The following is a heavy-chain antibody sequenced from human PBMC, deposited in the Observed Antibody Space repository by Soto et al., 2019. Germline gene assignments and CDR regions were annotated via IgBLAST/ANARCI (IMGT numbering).Heavy chain of an antibody. CDR3: ATSGVATGFDF. CDR1: ETTFRNYS. CDR2: ISSGGSYI. V-gene: IGHV3-21*06. J-gene: IGHJ4*02. D-gene: IGHD5-12*01. Sequence: PGGSLRLSCAASETTFRNYSMNWVRQAPGKGLEWVSSISSGGSYIYYADSGKGRFTISRDNAKNSLFLQMTSLRAEDTAVYYCATSGVATGFDFWGQGTLVTVSS.